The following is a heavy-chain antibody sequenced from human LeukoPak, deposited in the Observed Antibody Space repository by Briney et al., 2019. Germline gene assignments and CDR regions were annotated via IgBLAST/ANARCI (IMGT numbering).Heavy chain of an antibody. CDR2: INPNSGGT. CDR3: ARDYYGSGSYYNGQTDL. Sequence: ASVKVSCKASGYTFTGYYMHWVRQAPGQGLEWMGWINPNSGGTDYAQKFQGRVTMTRDTSISTAYMELSRLRSDDTAVYYCARDYYGSGSYYNGQTDLWGQGTLVTVSS. CDR1: GYTFTGYY. V-gene: IGHV1-2*02. J-gene: IGHJ4*02. D-gene: IGHD3-10*01.